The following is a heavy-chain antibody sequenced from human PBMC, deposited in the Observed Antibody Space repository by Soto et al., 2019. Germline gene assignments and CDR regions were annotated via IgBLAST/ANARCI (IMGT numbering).Heavy chain of an antibody. CDR1: GYTFTSHG. CDR2: INPNNDNS. J-gene: IGHJ4*02. CDR3: GRTRTYSSLGDH. D-gene: IGHD3-22*01. Sequence: QVELVQSGGEVKKPGASVKVSCKASGYTFTSHGISWVRQAPGQGLEWVGWINPNNDNSVSAQKFQDRVTLTTDTSTSIVYIELRSLTSDDTSFYYCGRTRTYSSLGDHWGQGTLGTVAS. V-gene: IGHV1-18*04.